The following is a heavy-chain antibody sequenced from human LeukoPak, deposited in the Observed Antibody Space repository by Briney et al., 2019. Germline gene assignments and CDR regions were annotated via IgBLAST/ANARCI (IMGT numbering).Heavy chain of an antibody. D-gene: IGHD3-10*01. J-gene: IGHJ4*02. Sequence: SGTLSLTCTVSGGSISSYYWSWIRQPPGKGLEWIGEINHSGSTNYNPSLKSRVTISVDTSKNQFSLKLSSVTAADTAVYYCARGPNRLLWFGGPKAYFDYWGQGTLVTVSS. CDR3: ARGPNRLLWFGGPKAYFDY. CDR2: INHSGST. V-gene: IGHV4-34*01. CDR1: GGSISSYY.